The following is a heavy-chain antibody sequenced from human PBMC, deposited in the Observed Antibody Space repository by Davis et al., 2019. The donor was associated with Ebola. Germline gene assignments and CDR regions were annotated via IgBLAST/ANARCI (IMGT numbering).Heavy chain of an antibody. J-gene: IGHJ4*02. D-gene: IGHD2-21*02. CDR1: GFTFSHYG. Sequence: PGGSLRLSCPASGFTFSHYGMHWFRQAPGAGLEWVAVIWYDGSKRYYADSVKGRFTISRDDSKNTWYLQMNSLRAGDTAVYYCARDKGVTAPDFDDWGQGTLVTVSS. CDR3: ARDKGVTAPDFDD. CDR2: IWYDGSKR. V-gene: IGHV3-33*01.